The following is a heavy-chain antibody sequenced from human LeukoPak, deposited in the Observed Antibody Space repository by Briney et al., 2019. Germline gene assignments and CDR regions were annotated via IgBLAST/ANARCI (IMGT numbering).Heavy chain of an antibody. CDR2: KYYSGST. D-gene: IGHD5-18*01. Sequence: SETLSLTCDVSGVSINTCCYYWTWIRQPPGKGLEWIGYKYYSGSTRYNSSLRSRLTISLDSSKNQFSLRLTSVTAADTAAYYCARGRSYGFDFDSWGPGTLVIVSS. CDR3: ARGRSYGFDFDS. CDR1: GVSINTCCYY. J-gene: IGHJ4*02. V-gene: IGHV4-61*01.